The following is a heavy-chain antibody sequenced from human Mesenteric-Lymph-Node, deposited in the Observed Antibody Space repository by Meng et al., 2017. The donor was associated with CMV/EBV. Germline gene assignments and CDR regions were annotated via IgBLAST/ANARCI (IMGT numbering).Heavy chain of an antibody. CDR2: ISYDGSNK. V-gene: IGHV3-30*18. CDR3: AKDGPEGGAYYFDY. CDR1: GFNFSSYG. Sequence: ASGFNFSSYGMHWVRQATGKGLEWVAVISYDGSNKYYADSVKGRFTISRDNSKNTLYLQMNSLRAEDTAVYYCAKDGPEGGAYYFDYWGQGTLVTVSS. D-gene: IGHD3-16*01. J-gene: IGHJ4*02.